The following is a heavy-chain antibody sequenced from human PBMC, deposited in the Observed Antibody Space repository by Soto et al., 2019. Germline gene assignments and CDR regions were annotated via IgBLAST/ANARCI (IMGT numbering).Heavy chain of an antibody. CDR2: IYYSGST. Sequence: QVQLQESGPGLVKPSQTLSLTCTVSGGSISSSGYYWSWIRQHPGKGLEWIGYIYYSGSTYYNPSLKSRVTISVDTSKNQFSLKLSSVTAADTAVYYCARDHYDSSGYPNYFDYWGQGTLVTVSS. CDR1: GGSISSSGYY. CDR3: ARDHYDSSGYPNYFDY. J-gene: IGHJ4*02. D-gene: IGHD3-22*01. V-gene: IGHV4-31*03.